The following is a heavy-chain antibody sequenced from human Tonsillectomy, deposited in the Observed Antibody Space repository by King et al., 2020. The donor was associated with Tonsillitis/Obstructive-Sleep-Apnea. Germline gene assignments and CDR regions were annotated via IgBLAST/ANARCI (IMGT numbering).Heavy chain of an antibody. V-gene: IGHV3-53*01. CDR3: ARGHYGYFDY. CDR1: GFTVSSNY. Sequence: VQLVESGGGLIQPGGSLRLSCAASGFTVSSNYMSWVRQAPGKGLELVPVIYIMSSTYYADSVKGRFNISRDNSKNTLCLQMNSLRAEETAVYYCARGHYGYFDYWGQGTLVAVSS. D-gene: IGHD4-17*01. CDR2: IYIMSST. J-gene: IGHJ4*02.